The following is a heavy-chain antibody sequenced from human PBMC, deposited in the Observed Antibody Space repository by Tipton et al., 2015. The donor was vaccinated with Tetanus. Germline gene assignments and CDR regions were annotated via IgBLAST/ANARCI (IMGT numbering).Heavy chain of an antibody. D-gene: IGHD3-22*01. CDR3: ARYDSSGVSFDY. J-gene: IGHJ4*02. CDR2: ISPESGST. Sequence: QSGPEVKEPGASMKVSCKASGYTFTTYYMNWVRQAPGQGLEWMGIISPESGSTNYAQKFQGRVTMTVDTFTSTVYMDLSRLTSEDTAVYYSARYDSSGVSFDYWSQGTLVTVSS. V-gene: IGHV1-46*01. CDR1: GYTFTTYY.